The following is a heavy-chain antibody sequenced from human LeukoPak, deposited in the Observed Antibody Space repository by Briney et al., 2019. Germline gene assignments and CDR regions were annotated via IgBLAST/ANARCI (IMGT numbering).Heavy chain of an antibody. CDR1: GFTFSSYA. V-gene: IGHV3-23*01. D-gene: IGHD6-13*01. J-gene: IGHJ6*04. Sequence: GGSLRLSCAASGFTFSSYAMSWVCQAPGKGLEWVSAISGSGGSTYYADSVKGRFTISRDNAKNSLYLQMNSLRAEDTAVYYCATPIAAAPIWGEGTTVTVSS. CDR2: ISGSGGST. CDR3: ATPIAAAPI.